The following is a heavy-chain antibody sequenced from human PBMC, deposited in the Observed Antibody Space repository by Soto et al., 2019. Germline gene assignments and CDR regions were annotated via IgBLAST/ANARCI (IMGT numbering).Heavy chain of an antibody. Sequence: ASVKVSCKASGYTFTSYDINWVRQATGQGLEWMGRMNPNSGNTGYAQKFQGRVTMTRNTSISTAYMELSSLRSEDTAVYYCAREQGYWGMDVWGQGNPGHRLL. CDR3: AREQGYWGMDV. CDR2: MNPNSGNT. D-gene: IGHD2-8*02. J-gene: IGHJ6*02. V-gene: IGHV1-8*01. CDR1: GYTFTSYD.